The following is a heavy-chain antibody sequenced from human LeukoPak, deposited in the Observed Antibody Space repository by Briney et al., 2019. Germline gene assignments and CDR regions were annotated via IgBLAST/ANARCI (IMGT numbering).Heavy chain of an antibody. J-gene: IGHJ3*02. Sequence: ASVKVSCKASGYTFTGYYMHWVRQAPGQGLEWMGWINPNSGGTNYAQKFQGWVTMSRDTSISTAYMELSRLRSDDPAVYYCAREGGGRLSGSPDAFDIWGQGTMVTVSS. CDR1: GYTFTGYY. V-gene: IGHV1-2*04. D-gene: IGHD5-12*01. CDR3: AREGGGRLSGSPDAFDI. CDR2: INPNSGGT.